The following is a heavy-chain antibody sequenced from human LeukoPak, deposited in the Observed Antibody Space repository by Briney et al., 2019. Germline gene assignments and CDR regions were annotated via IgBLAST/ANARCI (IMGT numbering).Heavy chain of an antibody. Sequence: GGSLRLSCAASGFSVSNNYMSWVRQAPGKGLGWVSGISWNSGSIGYADSVKGRFTISRDNAKNSLYLQMNSLRAEDTALYYCAKGADYYGSGALDPWGQGTLVTASS. CDR2: ISWNSGSI. D-gene: IGHD3-10*01. CDR1: GFSVSNNY. J-gene: IGHJ5*02. CDR3: AKGADYYGSGALDP. V-gene: IGHV3-9*01.